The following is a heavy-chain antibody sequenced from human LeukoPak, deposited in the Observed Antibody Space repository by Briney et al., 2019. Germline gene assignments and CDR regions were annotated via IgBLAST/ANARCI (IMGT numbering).Heavy chain of an antibody. Sequence: GGSLRLSCVVSGFTFSNLWMTWVRQAPGKGLEGVASIKQDGTKKDYLDSVKGRFTISRDNAKSSLLLQMNSLRVEDTAMYYYASGSGWILDNWGQGTLVTVS. J-gene: IGHJ4*02. CDR2: IKQDGTKK. V-gene: IGHV3-7*01. CDR3: ASGSGWILDN. D-gene: IGHD6-19*01. CDR1: GFTFSNLW.